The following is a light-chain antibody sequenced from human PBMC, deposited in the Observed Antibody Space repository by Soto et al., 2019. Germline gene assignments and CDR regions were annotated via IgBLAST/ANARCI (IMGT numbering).Light chain of an antibody. J-gene: IGKJ2*01. V-gene: IGKV3-15*01. Sequence: DIVLTQSPATLSVSPGDTVTLSCRASESLFGFLAWYQQKPGQAPRLLMYGVSTRATGIPARFSGAGSATNFTLTIISLQSEDSAFYFCQSYNDWPFASGMGTRLDI. CDR1: ESLFGF. CDR3: QSYNDWPFA. CDR2: GVS.